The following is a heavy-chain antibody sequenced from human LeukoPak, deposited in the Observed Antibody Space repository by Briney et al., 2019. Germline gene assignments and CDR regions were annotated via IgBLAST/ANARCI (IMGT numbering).Heavy chain of an antibody. Sequence: AGGSLRLSCAVSGFTVSSYEMNWVRQAPGQGLEWVSYISRSGTIYYADSVKGRFTISRDNAKNTLYLQMNSLRAEDTAVYYCARNYGYGDNRYFQHWGQGTLVTVSS. J-gene: IGHJ1*01. CDR1: GFTVSSYE. CDR3: ARNYGYGDNRYFQH. CDR2: ISRSGTI. D-gene: IGHD4-17*01. V-gene: IGHV3-48*03.